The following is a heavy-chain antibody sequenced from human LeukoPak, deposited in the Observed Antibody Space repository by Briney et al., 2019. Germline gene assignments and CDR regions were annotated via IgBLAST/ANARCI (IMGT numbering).Heavy chain of an antibody. V-gene: IGHV3-23*01. CDR2: IISSGDNT. D-gene: IGHD3-22*01. J-gene: IGHJ5*02. CDR1: GFTFSSYA. CDR3: VKGSRGCYDT. Sequence: GGSLRLSCAASGFTFSSYAMCWVRQAPGKGLRWVSSIISSGDNTYYADSVKGRFTISRDNSKNTLYLQVNSPRAEDTAVYYCVKGSRGCYDTWGQGTLVTVSS.